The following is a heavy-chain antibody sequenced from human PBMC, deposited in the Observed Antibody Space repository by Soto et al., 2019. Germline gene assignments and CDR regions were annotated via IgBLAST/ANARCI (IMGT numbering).Heavy chain of an antibody. CDR3: ARASYDFWSGYRPYYYYYMDV. CDR1: GFTVSSNY. Sequence: GGSLRLSCAASGFTVSSNYISWVRQAPGKGLEWVSVIYSGGSTYYADSVKGRFTISRHNSKNTLYLQMNSLRAEDTAVYYCARASYDFWSGYRPYYYYYMDVWGKGTTVTVSS. CDR2: IYSGGST. J-gene: IGHJ6*03. D-gene: IGHD3-3*01. V-gene: IGHV3-53*04.